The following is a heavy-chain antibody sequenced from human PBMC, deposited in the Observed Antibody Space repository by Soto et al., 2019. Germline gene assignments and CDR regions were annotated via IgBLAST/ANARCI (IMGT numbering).Heavy chain of an antibody. CDR3: ASPLTIFGVVDYGMDV. D-gene: IGHD3-3*01. J-gene: IGHJ6*02. Sequence: SVKVSCKASGGTFSSYAISWVRQAPGQGLEWMGGIIPIFGTANYAQKFQGRVTITADESTSTAYMELSSLRSEDTAVYYCASPLTIFGVVDYGMDVWGQGTTVT. CDR2: IIPIFGTA. CDR1: GGTFSSYA. V-gene: IGHV1-69*13.